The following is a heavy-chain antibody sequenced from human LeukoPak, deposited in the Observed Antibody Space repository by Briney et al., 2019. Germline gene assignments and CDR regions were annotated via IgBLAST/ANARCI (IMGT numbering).Heavy chain of an antibody. D-gene: IGHD2-2*01. Sequence: PSETLSLTCAVYGGSFSGYYWSWIRQPPGKGLEWIGEINHSGSTNYNPSLKNRVNISVDTSKNQFSLKLSSVTAADTAVYYCASLPKPVVPAARRYCYVMDVWGQGTTVSVSS. J-gene: IGHJ6*02. CDR3: ASLPKPVVPAARRYCYVMDV. CDR1: GGSFSGYY. CDR2: INHSGST. V-gene: IGHV4-34*01.